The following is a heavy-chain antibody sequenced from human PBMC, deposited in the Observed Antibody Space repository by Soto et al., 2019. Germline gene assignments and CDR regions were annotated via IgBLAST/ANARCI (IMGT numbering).Heavy chain of an antibody. CDR3: AAGSDWNIKKRALYSGMDV. CDR2: IVVGSGNT. V-gene: IGHV1-58*02. CDR1: GFTFTSSA. Sequence: SVKVSCKASGFTFTSSAMQWVRQARGQRLEWIGWIVVGSGNTNYAQKFQERVTITRDMSTSTAYMELSSLRSEDTAVYYCAAGSDWNIKKRALYSGMDVWGQGTTVTVS. J-gene: IGHJ6*02. D-gene: IGHD1-1*01.